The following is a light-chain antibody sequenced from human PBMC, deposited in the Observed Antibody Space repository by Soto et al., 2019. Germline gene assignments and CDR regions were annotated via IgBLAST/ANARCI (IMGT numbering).Light chain of an antibody. CDR3: SSYTRGSIDVV. V-gene: IGLV2-14*03. CDR1: SSDVGGYDY. CDR2: DVT. Sequence: QSALAQPASVSGSPGQSITISCTGTSSDVGGYDYVSWYQQHPGKAPKLLIYDVTNRPSGVSNRFSGSKSGNTASLTISGLLAEDEADYYCSSYTRGSIDVVFGGGTKLTVL. J-gene: IGLJ2*01.